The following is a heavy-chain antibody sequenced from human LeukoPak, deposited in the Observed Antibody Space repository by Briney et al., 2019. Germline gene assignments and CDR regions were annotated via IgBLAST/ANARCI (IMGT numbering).Heavy chain of an antibody. V-gene: IGHV1-69*13. CDR2: IIPIFGTA. CDR3: AGELSLFTAGPLDY. CDR1: GGTFSSYA. Sequence: SVKVSCKASGGTFSSYAISWVRQAPGQGLEWMGGIIPIFGTANYAQKFQGRVTITADESTSTAYMELSSLRSEDTAVYYCAGELSLFTAGPLDYWGQGTLVTVSS. D-gene: IGHD3-16*02. J-gene: IGHJ4*02.